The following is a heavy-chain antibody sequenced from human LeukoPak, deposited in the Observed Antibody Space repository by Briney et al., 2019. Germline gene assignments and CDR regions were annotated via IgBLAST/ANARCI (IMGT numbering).Heavy chain of an antibody. D-gene: IGHD3-22*01. CDR3: ARDKGGYYYDSSGFDY. Sequence: GGSLRLPCAASGFTFNNYAMQWVRQAPGKGLEWVAVISYDGNKKYYADSVKGRFTISRDNSKNTLYLQMNSLRTEDTAVYYCARDKGGYYYDSSGFDYWGQGTLVTVSS. V-gene: IGHV3-30-3*01. CDR2: ISYDGNKK. J-gene: IGHJ4*02. CDR1: GFTFNNYA.